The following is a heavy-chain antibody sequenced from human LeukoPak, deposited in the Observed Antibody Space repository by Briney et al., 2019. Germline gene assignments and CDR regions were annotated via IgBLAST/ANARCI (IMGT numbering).Heavy chain of an antibody. D-gene: IGHD4-17*01. CDR2: ISSSGSTI. V-gene: IGHV3-11*04. CDR1: GFTFSDYY. Sequence: GGSLRLSCAASGFTFSDYYMSWLRQAPGKGLEWVSYISSSGSTIYYADSVKGRFTISRDNAQNSLHLQMNSLRVEDTAVYYCARDRHGDTGDWSFDLWGRGTLVTVSS. J-gene: IGHJ2*01. CDR3: ARDRHGDTGDWSFDL.